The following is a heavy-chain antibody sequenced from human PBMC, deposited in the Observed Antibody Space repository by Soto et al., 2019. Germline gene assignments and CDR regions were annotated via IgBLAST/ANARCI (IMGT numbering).Heavy chain of an antibody. J-gene: IGHJ4*02. V-gene: IGHV1-69*06. CDR1: GGIFSSNT. CDR3: ATKAACGGDCYAFDS. D-gene: IGHD2-21*02. CDR2: IIPLFGTA. Sequence: QVYLVQSGAEVKKPGSSVKISCKASGGIFSSNTINWVRQAAGQGLEWMGGIIPLFGTANYAEKFQGRVTITADKSTKTEHMELTTLRSADTAVYYCATKAACGGDCYAFDSWGQGTLVTVSS.